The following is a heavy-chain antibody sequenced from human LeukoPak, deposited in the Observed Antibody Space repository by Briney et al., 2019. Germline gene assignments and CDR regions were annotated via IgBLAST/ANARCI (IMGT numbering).Heavy chain of an antibody. J-gene: IGHJ4*02. CDR1: GFTFSNYG. CDR3: ATANFMIY. D-gene: IGHD3-16*01. Sequence: GGSLRLSCAASGFTFSNYGMHWVRQAPGKGLEWVAYTRNDGGNKYYADSVKGRFTLSRDNSKNTVDLQMNSLRADDTALYYCATANFMIYWGQGTLVTVSS. V-gene: IGHV3-30*02. CDR2: TRNDGGNK.